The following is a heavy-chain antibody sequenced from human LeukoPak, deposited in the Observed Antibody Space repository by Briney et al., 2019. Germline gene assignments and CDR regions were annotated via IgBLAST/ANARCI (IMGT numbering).Heavy chain of an antibody. CDR3: ARRDQNCSGGSCYPYYFDY. Sequence: GXSLKISCKGSGYSFTNYWIGWVRQMPGKGLEWMGIIYPGDSDTRYSPSFQGQVTISADKSISTAYLQWSSLKASDTAMYYCARRDQNCSGGSCYPYYFDYWGQGTLVTVSS. J-gene: IGHJ4*02. CDR1: GYSFTNYW. V-gene: IGHV5-51*01. D-gene: IGHD2-15*01. CDR2: IYPGDSDT.